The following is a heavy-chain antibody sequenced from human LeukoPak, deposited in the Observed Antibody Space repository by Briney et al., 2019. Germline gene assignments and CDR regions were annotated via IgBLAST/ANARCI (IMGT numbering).Heavy chain of an antibody. CDR3: ARGHAIVVVITENWFDP. CDR1: GFTFSDYY. CDR2: ISSSGSTI. D-gene: IGHD3-22*01. J-gene: IGHJ5*02. V-gene: IGHV3-11*04. Sequence: GGSLRLSCAASGFTFSDYYMSWIRQAPGKGLEWVSYISSSGSTIYYADSVKGRFTISRDNAKNSLYLQMNSLRAEDTAVYYCARGHAIVVVITENWFDPWGQGTLVTVSS.